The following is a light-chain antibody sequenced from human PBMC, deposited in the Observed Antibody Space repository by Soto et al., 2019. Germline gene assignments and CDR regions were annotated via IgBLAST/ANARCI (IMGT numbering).Light chain of an antibody. J-gene: IGKJ2*01. CDR3: QQYGSSPYT. V-gene: IGKV3-20*01. CDR2: GTS. CDR1: QSISSSY. Sequence: ETVLTQSPGTLSLSPGERATLSCRASQSISSSYLAWYQQKPGQAPRLLIYGTSNRATGIPDRFSGSGSGKDFTLTISRREPEDFEVYFCQQYGSSPYTFGQGTKVEI.